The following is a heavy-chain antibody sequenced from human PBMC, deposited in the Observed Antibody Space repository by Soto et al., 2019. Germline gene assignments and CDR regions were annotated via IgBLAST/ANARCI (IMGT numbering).Heavy chain of an antibody. Sequence: ASVKVSCKASGYTFTSYDINWVRQATGQGLEWMGWMNPNSGNAGYAQKFQGRVTMTRNTSISTAYMELSSLRSEDTAVYYCARDGMVRRNYYYYMDVWGKGTTVTVSS. D-gene: IGHD3-10*01. V-gene: IGHV1-8*01. J-gene: IGHJ6*03. CDR3: ARDGMVRRNYYYYMDV. CDR1: GYTFTSYD. CDR2: MNPNSGNA.